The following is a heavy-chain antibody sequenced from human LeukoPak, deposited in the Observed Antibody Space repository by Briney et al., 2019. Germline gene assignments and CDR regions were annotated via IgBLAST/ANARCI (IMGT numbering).Heavy chain of an antibody. CDR1: GFTFSSYA. D-gene: IGHD3-22*01. CDR3: ARHIYSSSTSGAFDI. CDR2: IYYSGST. J-gene: IGHJ3*02. V-gene: IGHV4-39*01. Sequence: GSLRLSCAASGFTFSSYAMSWIRQPPGKGLEWIGSIYYSGSTYYNPSLKSRVTISVDTSKNQFSLKLSSVTAADTAVYYCARHIYSSSTSGAFDIWGQGTMVTVSS.